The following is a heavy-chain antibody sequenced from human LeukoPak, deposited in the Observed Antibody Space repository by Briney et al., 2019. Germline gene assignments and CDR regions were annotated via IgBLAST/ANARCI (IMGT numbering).Heavy chain of an antibody. Sequence: SETLSLTCTVSDGSISYYYWSWIRQPAGKGLEWIGRIYVGGSTNYSPSLKSRVSMSLDKSKNQLSLKLISVSTADTAVYYCARWHMNSQDVWGRGTAVTVS. J-gene: IGHJ6*02. CDR3: ARWHMNSQDV. CDR1: DGSISYYY. V-gene: IGHV4-4*07. D-gene: IGHD4-23*01. CDR2: IYVGGST.